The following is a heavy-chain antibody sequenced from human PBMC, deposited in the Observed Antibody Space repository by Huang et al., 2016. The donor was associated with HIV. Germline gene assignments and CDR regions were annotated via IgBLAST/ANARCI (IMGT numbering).Heavy chain of an antibody. J-gene: IGHJ4*02. Sequence: EVQLVESGGGLVQPGGSLRLSCAASGFTFSSYWMHWVRQAPGKGLVWGARSKRDGMSAGYADSVKGRFTISRDNAKNTLYLQMNRLRAEDTAVYYCVRDPRIQSWLNYFDYWGQGTLVSVSS. V-gene: IGHV3-74*01. CDR3: VRDPRIQSWLNYFDY. CDR1: GFTFSSYW. D-gene: IGHD3-22*01. CDR2: SKRDGMSA.